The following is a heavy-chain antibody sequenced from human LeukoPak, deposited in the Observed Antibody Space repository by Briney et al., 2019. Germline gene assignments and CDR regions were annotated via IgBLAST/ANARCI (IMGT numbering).Heavy chain of an antibody. CDR1: GFTFSTFA. CDR3: XXXTFIPPQYYFDY. D-gene: IGHD3-16*02. J-gene: IGHJ4*02. V-gene: IGHV3-23*01. Sequence: PGGSLRLSCAASGFTFSTFAMIWVRQPPGKGLEWVSSIFPSGGEIHYADSVRGRFTISRDNAKNSLYLQMNSLRAEDTALYYCXXXTFIPPQYYFDYWGQGTLVTVSS. CDR2: IFPSGGEI.